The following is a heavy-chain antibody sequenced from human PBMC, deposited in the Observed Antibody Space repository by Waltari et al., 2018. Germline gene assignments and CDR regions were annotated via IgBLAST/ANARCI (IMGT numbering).Heavy chain of an antibody. D-gene: IGHD6-19*01. J-gene: IGHJ4*02. V-gene: IGHV3-53*01. CDR2: IDSGGST. CDR3: ARWQQWPVRAFDY. CDR1: GFIVSSNY. Sequence: EVQLVESGGGLIQPGGSLRLSCAASGFIVSSNYMSWVRQAPGRGLEWVSLIDSGGSTYYADSLKGRFTISRDNSKNTLYLQMDSLSVEDTAVYYCARWQQWPVRAFDYWGQGTLVTVSS.